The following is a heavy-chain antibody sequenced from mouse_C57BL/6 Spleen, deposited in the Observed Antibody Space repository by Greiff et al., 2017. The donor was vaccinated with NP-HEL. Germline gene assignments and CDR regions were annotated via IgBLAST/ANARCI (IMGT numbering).Heavy chain of an antibody. D-gene: IGHD1-1*01. CDR2: INPNYGTT. J-gene: IGHJ1*03. CDR1: GYSFTDYN. CDR3: ARGYYGSSYRYFDV. Sequence: VQLQQSGPELVKPGASVKISCKASGYSFTDYNMNWVKQSNGKSLEWIGVINPNYGTTSYNQKFKGKATLTVDQSSSTAYMLLNSLTSEYSAVYYCARGYYGSSYRYFDVWGTGTTVTVSS. V-gene: IGHV1-39*01.